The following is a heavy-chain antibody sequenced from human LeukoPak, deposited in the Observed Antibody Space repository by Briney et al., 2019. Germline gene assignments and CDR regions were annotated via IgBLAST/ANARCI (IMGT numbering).Heavy chain of an antibody. CDR1: GGSFSGYY. J-gene: IGHJ4*02. Sequence: SETLSLTXAVYGGSFSGYYWSWIRQPPGKGLEWIGEINHSGSTNYNPSLKSRVTISVDTSKNQFSLKLSSVTAADTAVYYCARGRYDFWSGYTTATPLDYWGQGTLVTVSS. CDR3: ARGRYDFWSGYTTATPLDY. D-gene: IGHD3-3*01. V-gene: IGHV4-34*01. CDR2: INHSGST.